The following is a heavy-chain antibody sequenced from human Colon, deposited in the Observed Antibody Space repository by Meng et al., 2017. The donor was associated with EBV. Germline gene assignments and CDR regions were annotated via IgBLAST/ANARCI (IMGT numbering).Heavy chain of an antibody. CDR2: IYHSWNT. Sequence: QVPRQEPGPGLVKPSGTRSPTCAVSGGSISSSNWWSWVRQPPGKGLEWIGEIYHSWNTNYNPSLKSRVTISVDKSKNQFSLNLSSVTAADTAVYYCARVGQWLPIDYWGQGTLVTVSS. V-gene: IGHV4-4*02. J-gene: IGHJ4*02. D-gene: IGHD6-19*01. CDR1: GGSISSSNW. CDR3: ARVGQWLPIDY.